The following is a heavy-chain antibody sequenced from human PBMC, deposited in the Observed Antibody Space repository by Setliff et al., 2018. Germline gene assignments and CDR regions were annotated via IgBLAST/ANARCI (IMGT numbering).Heavy chain of an antibody. J-gene: IGHJ3*02. D-gene: IGHD3-22*01. V-gene: IGHV1-46*01. Sequence: ASVKVSCKASGDTLTTYAIHWVRQAPGQGLEWMGIVNPGGLTSSSTQKFEGRVTMTRDTSTSTVYMELNSLTSDDTAVYYCARSYDSGFYHQRDAYDIWGQGTMVTVSS. CDR1: GDTLTTYA. CDR2: VNPGGLTS. CDR3: ARSYDSGFYHQRDAYDI.